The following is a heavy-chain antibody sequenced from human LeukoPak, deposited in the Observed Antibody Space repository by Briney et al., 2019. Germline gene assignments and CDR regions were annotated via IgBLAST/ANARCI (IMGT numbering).Heavy chain of an antibody. D-gene: IGHD6-13*01. Sequence: PGGSLRLSCVASGFTFSSYAMNWVRQAPGKGLEWLSLISDSPDITYYTDSVKGRFTISRSNSNNTVYLQMNNLRAGDTAVYYCAKGRIAAAAVFDYWGQGTLVTVSS. V-gene: IGHV3-23*01. CDR2: ISDSPDIT. J-gene: IGHJ4*02. CDR1: GFTFSSYA. CDR3: AKGRIAAAAVFDY.